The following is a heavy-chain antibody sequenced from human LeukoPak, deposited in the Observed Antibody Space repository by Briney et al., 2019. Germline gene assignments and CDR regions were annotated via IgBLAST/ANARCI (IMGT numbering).Heavy chain of an antibody. Sequence: RGSLRLSCAASGFTLSTYAMNWVRQAPGRGLEWVSSITGSGDNTHYADSVKGRFTISRDNSKNTLFLQMNSLRDEDTALYYCAKGPEIYYGSGSFDYWGQGALVTVSS. CDR1: GFTLSTYA. D-gene: IGHD3-10*01. V-gene: IGHV3-23*01. CDR2: ITGSGDNT. J-gene: IGHJ4*02. CDR3: AKGPEIYYGSGSFDY.